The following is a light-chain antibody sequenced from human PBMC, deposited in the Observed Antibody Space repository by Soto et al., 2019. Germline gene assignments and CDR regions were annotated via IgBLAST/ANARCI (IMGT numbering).Light chain of an antibody. Sequence: EVVMTQSPSTLSIFIGERATLSCRASQSVSSNLAWYQQRPGQAPRLLIYGASTRATGIPARFSGSGSGTDFTLTISSLESEDSAVYYCQQYNTWPPYTFGQGTKLEIK. J-gene: IGKJ2*01. CDR3: QQYNTWPPYT. CDR1: QSVSSN. V-gene: IGKV3-15*01. CDR2: GAS.